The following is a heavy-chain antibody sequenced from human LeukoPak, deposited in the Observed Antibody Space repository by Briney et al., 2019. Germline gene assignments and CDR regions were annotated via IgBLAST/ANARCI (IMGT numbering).Heavy chain of an antibody. D-gene: IGHD6-19*01. J-gene: IGHJ4*02. CDR2: ITYDGSNK. CDR3: ARDLTYSGWYYFDC. CDR1: GFTFSSYG. Sequence: AGGSLRLSCAASGFTFSSYGMHWVRQAPGKGLEWVAFITYDGSNKYYAESVKGRFTISRDDSKNTLYVQMNSLRGEDTAVYHCARDLTYSGWYYFDCWGQGTLVTDSS. V-gene: IGHV3-30*02.